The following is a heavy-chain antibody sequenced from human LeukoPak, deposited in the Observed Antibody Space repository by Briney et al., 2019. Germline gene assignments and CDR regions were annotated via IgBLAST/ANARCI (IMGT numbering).Heavy chain of an antibody. J-gene: IGHJ6*04. CDR1: GFSFTTYW. V-gene: IGHV3-7*01. Sequence: PGGSLRLSCAASGFSFTTYWMSWVRQAPGKGLEWVANIKQDGTEKYYVDSVKGRFTISRENAENSLYLQMNRLRVEDTAVYYCAKLAKYFYGSETYYFFEHWGKGTTVTVSS. CDR2: IKQDGTEK. D-gene: IGHD3-10*01. CDR3: AKLAKYFYGSETYYFFEH.